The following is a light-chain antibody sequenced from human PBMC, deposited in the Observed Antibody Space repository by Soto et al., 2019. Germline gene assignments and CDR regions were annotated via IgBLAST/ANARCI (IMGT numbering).Light chain of an antibody. V-gene: IGLV1-40*01. CDR3: QSYDRSLSGSV. CDR1: SSNIGAGYD. CDR2: GNN. J-gene: IGLJ3*02. Sequence: QPVLTQPPSVSGAPGQRVTISCTGSSSNIGAGYDVHWYQQLPGTAPKLLIYGNNNRPSGVPDRFSGSKSGTSASLAITGLQAEDEADYYCQSYDRSLSGSVFGGGTKVTVL.